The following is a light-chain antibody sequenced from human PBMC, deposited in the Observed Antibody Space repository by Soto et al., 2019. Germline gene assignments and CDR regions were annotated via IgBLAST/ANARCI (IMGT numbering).Light chain of an antibody. V-gene: IGKV3-20*01. J-gene: IGKJ2*01. Sequence: IVLTQSPGTLSLSPGERAALSCRASQSVNSSYLAWYQQKPGQAPRLLIYGASSRATGIPDRFSVSGSGTDFTLTISRLEPEDFAVYYCQQYGRSPPMYTFGQGTKLEIK. CDR3: QQYGRSPPMYT. CDR1: QSVNSSY. CDR2: GAS.